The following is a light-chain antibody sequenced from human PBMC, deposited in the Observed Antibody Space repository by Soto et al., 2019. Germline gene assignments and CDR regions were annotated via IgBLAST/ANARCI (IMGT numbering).Light chain of an antibody. CDR3: QQYNNWPHT. CDR1: QTVDVN. Sequence: EIVMTQSPGTLSVSPGGRATLSCRASQTVDVNLAWYQQRPGQSPRLLVYGAVTRAAGVPARFSGRGSGTEFTLTISSLQFEDFEVYYCQQYNNWPHTFGQGTKLEI. CDR2: GAV. V-gene: IGKV3-15*01. J-gene: IGKJ2*01.